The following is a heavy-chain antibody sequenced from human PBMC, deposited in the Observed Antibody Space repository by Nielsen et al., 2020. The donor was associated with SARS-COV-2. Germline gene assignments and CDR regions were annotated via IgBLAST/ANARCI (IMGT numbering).Heavy chain of an antibody. D-gene: IGHD2-2*01. CDR1: GYTFTSYG. J-gene: IGHJ6*02. CDR2: ISAYNGKT. Sequence: ASVKVSCKASGYTFTSYGISWVRQAPGQGLEWMGWISAYNGKTNYAQKLQGRVTMTTDTSTSTAYMELRSLRSDDTAVYYCARDRHIVVVPAAPELNYYYYGMDVWGQGTTVTVSS. V-gene: IGHV1-18*01. CDR3: ARDRHIVVVPAAPELNYYYYGMDV.